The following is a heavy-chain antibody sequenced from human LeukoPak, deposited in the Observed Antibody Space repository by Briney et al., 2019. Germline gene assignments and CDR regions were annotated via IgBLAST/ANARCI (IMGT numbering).Heavy chain of an antibody. CDR2: IYTSGST. CDR1: GGSINSGSYY. CDR3: ARASYSYDINGWVPFDY. J-gene: IGHJ4*02. V-gene: IGHV4-61*02. Sequence: SETLSLTCTVSGGSINSGSYYWSWIRQPAGKGLEWIGRIYTSGSTNYNPSLKSRVTISVDTSKNQFSLKLSSVTAADTAVYYCARASYSYDINGWVPFDYWGQGTLVTVSS. D-gene: IGHD3-22*01.